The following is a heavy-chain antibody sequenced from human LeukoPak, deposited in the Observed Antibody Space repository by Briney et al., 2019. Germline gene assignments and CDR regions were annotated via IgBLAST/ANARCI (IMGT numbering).Heavy chain of an antibody. J-gene: IGHJ4*02. CDR1: GGSISSGGYY. D-gene: IGHD3-3*01. CDR2: IYHSGST. CDR3: ARLWSGLRPPDH. Sequence: SETLSLTCTVSGGSISSGGYYWSWIRQPPGKGLEWIGYIYHSGSTYYNPSLKSRVTISVDRSKNQFSLRLRSVTAADTAVYYCARLWSGLRPPDHWGQGLLVTVSS. V-gene: IGHV4-30-2*01.